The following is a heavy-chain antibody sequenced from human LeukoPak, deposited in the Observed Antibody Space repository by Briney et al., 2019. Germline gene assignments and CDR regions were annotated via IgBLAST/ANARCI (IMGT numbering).Heavy chain of an antibody. J-gene: IGHJ4*02. CDR3: ARDRGPQWWGSFDY. CDR1: GYTFTDYY. Sequence: ASVKVSCKASGYTFTDYYIHLVRQAPGQGLEWMGWINPNSGDTNLAQKFQGWVTMTRDTSIGTAYLELSRLTSDDTAVYYCARDRGPQWWGSFDYRGQGTLVTVSS. D-gene: IGHD3-16*01. V-gene: IGHV1-2*04. CDR2: INPNSGDT.